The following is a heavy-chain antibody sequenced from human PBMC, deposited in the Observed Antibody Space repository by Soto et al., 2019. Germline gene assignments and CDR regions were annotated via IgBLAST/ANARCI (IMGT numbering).Heavy chain of an antibody. CDR1: GITFNRYW. Sequence: EVQVVESGGGLVQVGGSLRLSCGASGITFNRYWMSWVRQAPGKGLEWVANINQDGSEKYYVDSVKGRFTISRDNAKNSLYLQMNSMRDDDTAVYYCATGSQWLVGWFDSWGQGTLVTVSS. D-gene: IGHD6-19*01. CDR3: ATGSQWLVGWFDS. V-gene: IGHV3-7*05. CDR2: INQDGSEK. J-gene: IGHJ5*01.